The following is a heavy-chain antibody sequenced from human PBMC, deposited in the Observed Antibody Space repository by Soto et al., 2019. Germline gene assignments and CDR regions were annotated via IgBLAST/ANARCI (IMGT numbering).Heavy chain of an antibody. V-gene: IGHV3-33*01. CDR1: GFSVSTHV. Sequence: QVQLVESGGGVVQPGRSLRLSCTASGFSVSTHVIHWVRQAPGKGLEWVAVLWYDGSREYYAESVKGRFTISRDNSKNTMYLQMNSLRAEDTAVYYCARVPRYDTWYFDYGGQGTLATVSS. J-gene: IGHJ4*02. CDR3: ARVPRYDTWYFDY. D-gene: IGHD3-22*01. CDR2: LWYDGSRE.